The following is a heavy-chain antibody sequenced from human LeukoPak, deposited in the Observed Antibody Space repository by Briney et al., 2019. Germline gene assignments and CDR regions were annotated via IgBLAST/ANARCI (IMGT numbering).Heavy chain of an antibody. D-gene: IGHD5-18*01. V-gene: IGHV3-7*01. CDR2: INPDGNKK. J-gene: IGHJ4*02. Sequence: GGSLRLSCAVSGLTFSCSWMDWVRQAPGKGLEWVASINPDGNKKYSADSVKGRFTISRDSAENSLYLQMNSLRVGDTAFYYCARDLAYSRLDYWGQGMLVTVSS. CDR1: GLTFSCSW. CDR3: ARDLAYSRLDY.